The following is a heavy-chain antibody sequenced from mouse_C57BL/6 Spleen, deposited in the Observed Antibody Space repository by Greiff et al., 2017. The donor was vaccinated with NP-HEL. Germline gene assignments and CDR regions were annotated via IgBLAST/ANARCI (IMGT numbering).Heavy chain of an antibody. Sequence: EVQLQESGPGLVKPSQSLSLTCSVTGYSITSGYYWNWIRQFPGNKLEWMGYISYDGSNNYNPSLKNRISITRDTSKNQFFLKLNSVTTEDTATYYCAREDSSGYVGFAYWGQGTLVTVSA. CDR3: AREDSSGYVGFAY. D-gene: IGHD3-2*02. CDR2: ISYDGSN. J-gene: IGHJ3*01. CDR1: GYSITSGYY. V-gene: IGHV3-6*01.